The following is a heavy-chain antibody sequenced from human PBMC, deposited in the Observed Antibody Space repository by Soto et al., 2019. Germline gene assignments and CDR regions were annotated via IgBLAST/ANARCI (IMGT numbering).Heavy chain of an antibody. D-gene: IGHD6-6*01. V-gene: IGHV1-2*02. CDR1: GYTFTGYY. CDR2: INPNSGGT. CDR3: ARDGGGKQLVSRWFDP. J-gene: IGHJ5*02. Sequence: QVQLVQSGAEVKKPGASVKVSCKASGYTFTGYYMHWVRQAPGQGLEWMGWINPNSGGTNYAQKFQGRVTMTRDTSISTAYMELSRLRSDNTAVYYCARDGGGKQLVSRWFDPWSQGTLVTVSS.